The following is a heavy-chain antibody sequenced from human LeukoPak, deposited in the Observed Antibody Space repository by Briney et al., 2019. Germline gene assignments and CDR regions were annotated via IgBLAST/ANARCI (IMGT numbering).Heavy chain of an antibody. D-gene: IGHD6-6*01. CDR1: GGTFSSYA. Sequence: APVKVSCKASGGTFSSYAISWVRQAPGQGLEWMGGIIPIFGTANYAQKFQGRVTITADESTSTAYMELSSLRSEDTAVYYCARGLSIAVNWFDPWGQGTLVTVSS. J-gene: IGHJ5*02. CDR2: IIPIFGTA. CDR3: ARGLSIAVNWFDP. V-gene: IGHV1-69*13.